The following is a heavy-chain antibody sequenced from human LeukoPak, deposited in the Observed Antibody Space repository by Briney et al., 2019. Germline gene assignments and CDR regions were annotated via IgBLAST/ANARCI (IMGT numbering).Heavy chain of an antibody. CDR1: GASISTNTHY. D-gene: IGHD1-14*01. CDR3: ARGRKGDY. J-gene: IGHJ4*02. V-gene: IGHV4-39*07. Sequence: PSETLSLTCIVSGASISTNTHYWGWVRQPPGKGLEWIASIHHTGTPYYNPSLKSRVTISVDTSKNQFSLKLSSVTAADTAVYYCARGRKGDYWGQGTLVTVSS. CDR2: IHHTGTP.